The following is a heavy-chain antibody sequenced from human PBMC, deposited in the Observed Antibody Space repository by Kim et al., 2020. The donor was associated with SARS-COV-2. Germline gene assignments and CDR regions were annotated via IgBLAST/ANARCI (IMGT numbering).Heavy chain of an antibody. J-gene: IGHJ4*02. Sequence: ASVKVSCKASGYTFTRNGISWVRQAPGQGLEWVGWISTYNGNTNYAQKFQGRVTMTTDTSTSTAYMDLRSLRYDDTAVYYCARPNNNTWYSFDLWGQGTLVIVSS. CDR3: ARPNNNTWYSFDL. CDR1: GYTFTRNG. V-gene: IGHV1-18*04. CDR2: ISTYNGNT. D-gene: IGHD6-13*01.